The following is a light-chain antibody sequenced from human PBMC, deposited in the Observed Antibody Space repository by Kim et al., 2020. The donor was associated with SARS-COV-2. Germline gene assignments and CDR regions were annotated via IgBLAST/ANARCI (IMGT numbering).Light chain of an antibody. J-gene: IGKJ1*01. Sequence: ASVVDRVTITCRASQSICSYLNWYQQKPGKAPKLLIYAASSLQIGVPSRFSGSGSGTDFTLTISSLQPEDFATYYCQQSYSTPWTFGQGTKVDIK. CDR2: AAS. V-gene: IGKV1-39*01. CDR3: QQSYSTPWT. CDR1: QSICSY.